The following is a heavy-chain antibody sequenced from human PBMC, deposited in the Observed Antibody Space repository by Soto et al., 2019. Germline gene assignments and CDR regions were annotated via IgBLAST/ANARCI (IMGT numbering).Heavy chain of an antibody. CDR1: GFTFSDYY. J-gene: IGHJ3*02. CDR2: ISSSGSIR. CDR3: ARNQRYCTGGSCFYDI. Sequence: QVQLVESGGGLVKPGGSLRLSCAASGFTFSDYYMTWIRQAPGKGLEWLSYISSSGSIRYYADSVKGRLTISRDNAKNSLFLQMNSLRAEDTALYYCARNQRYCTGGSCFYDIWGQGTMVTVSS. V-gene: IGHV3-11*01. D-gene: IGHD2-8*02.